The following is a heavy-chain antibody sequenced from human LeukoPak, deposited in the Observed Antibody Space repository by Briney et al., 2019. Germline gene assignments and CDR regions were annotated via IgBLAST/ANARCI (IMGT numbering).Heavy chain of an antibody. Sequence: GGSLRLSCAASGFTFSSYAMHWVRQAPGKGLEWVAVISYDGSNKYYADSVKGRFTISRDNSKNTLYLQMNSLRAEDTAVYYCARESAVAGTGAFDIWGQGTMVTVSS. CDR1: GFTFSSYA. D-gene: IGHD6-19*01. CDR2: ISYDGSNK. V-gene: IGHV3-30*04. J-gene: IGHJ3*02. CDR3: ARESAVAGTGAFDI.